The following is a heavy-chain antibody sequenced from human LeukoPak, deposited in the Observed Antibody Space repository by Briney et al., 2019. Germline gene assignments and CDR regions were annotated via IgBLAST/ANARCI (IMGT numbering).Heavy chain of an antibody. Sequence: LSGGSLRLSCAASGFTFSNFNMNWVRQVPGKGLEWVSYISSGSGTIYYADSVKGRFTVSRDNAKSSLYLQMSSLRDEDTAVYYCSRALGWVITVAPYADYWGQGALVIVSS. V-gene: IGHV3-48*02. J-gene: IGHJ4*02. D-gene: IGHD6-19*01. CDR2: ISSGSGTI. CDR1: GFTFSNFN. CDR3: SRALGWVITVAPYADY.